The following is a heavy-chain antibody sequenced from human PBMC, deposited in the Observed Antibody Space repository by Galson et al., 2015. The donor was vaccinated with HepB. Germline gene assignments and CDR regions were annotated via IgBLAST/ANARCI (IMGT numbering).Heavy chain of an antibody. CDR1: GYTFTSHY. CDR2: INPSVDSS. D-gene: IGHD3-10*01. J-gene: IGHJ3*02. V-gene: IGHV1-46*03. CDR3: ARGFHYGSVTGSDI. Sequence: SVKVSCKAPGYTFTSHYIHWVRQAPGQGLEWMGMINPSVDSSTYAQNFQGRVTMTRDMSTSTAYMELSNLTSDDTAVYYCARGFHYGSVTGSDIWGRFPLFIVSS.